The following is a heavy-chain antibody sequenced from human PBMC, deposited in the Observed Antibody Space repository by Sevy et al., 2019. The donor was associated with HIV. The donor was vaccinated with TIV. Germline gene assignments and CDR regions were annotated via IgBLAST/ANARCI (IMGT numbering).Heavy chain of an antibody. D-gene: IGHD1-1*01. CDR3: AKDHGEGTTHYYFDD. J-gene: IGHJ4*02. CDR1: GFSFSSYG. CDR2: IRYDAVKE. Sequence: GGSLRLSCVASGFSFSSYGMHWVRQAPGKGLEWVAFIRYDAVKEYYVDSVKDRFTISRDNSKKTLYLQMKSLRPEDTAVYYCAKDHGEGTTHYYFDDWRQGTLVTVSS. V-gene: IGHV3-30*02.